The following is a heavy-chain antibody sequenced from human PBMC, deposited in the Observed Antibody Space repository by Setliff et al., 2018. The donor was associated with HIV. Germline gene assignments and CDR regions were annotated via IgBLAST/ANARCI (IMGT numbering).Heavy chain of an antibody. CDR3: ARLGYYHFWSGPEGYMDV. Sequence: PGESLKISCKASGYSFTSHWVAWVRQTAGKGLEWMGIIYPDDSDTRYSQAFQGQVTISVGKSISTAYLQWSSLKASDTAMYYCARLGYYHFWSGPEGYMDVWGKGTTVTVSS. CDR1: GYSFTSHW. J-gene: IGHJ6*03. V-gene: IGHV5-51*01. D-gene: IGHD3-3*01. CDR2: IYPDDSDT.